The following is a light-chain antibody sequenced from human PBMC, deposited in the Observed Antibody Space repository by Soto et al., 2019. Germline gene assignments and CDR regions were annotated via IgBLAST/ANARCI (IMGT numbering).Light chain of an antibody. J-gene: IGLJ1*01. Sequence: QSALTQPASVSGSPGQSITISCTGTSSDVGSYNLVSWYQQHPGKAPKLMIYEDTKWPSGVSNRFSGSKSGNTASLTISGLQAEDEADYYCCSYAGSSTFYVFGTGTKLTVL. CDR3: CSYAGSSTFYV. V-gene: IGLV2-23*01. CDR1: SSDVGSYNL. CDR2: EDT.